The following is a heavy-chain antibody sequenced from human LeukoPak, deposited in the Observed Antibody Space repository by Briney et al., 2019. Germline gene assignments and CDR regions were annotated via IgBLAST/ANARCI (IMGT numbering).Heavy chain of an antibody. D-gene: IGHD3-3*01. V-gene: IGHV4-4*07. CDR1: GGSISSYY. J-gene: IGHJ4*02. CDR3: ARGPMFFGVAYCDY. CDR2: IYTSGST. Sequence: SETLSLTCTVSGGSISSYYWSWIRQPAGEGLEWIGRIYTSGSTNYNPSLKSRVTMPVDTSKNQFSLKLSSVTAADTAVYYCARGPMFFGVAYCDYWGQGTLVTVSS.